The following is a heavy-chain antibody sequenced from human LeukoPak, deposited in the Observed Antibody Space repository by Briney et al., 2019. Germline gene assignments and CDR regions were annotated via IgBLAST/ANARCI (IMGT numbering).Heavy chain of an antibody. V-gene: IGHV4-34*01. CDR2: INDRGRT. CDR3: ARDPTTVTSLPYYFDF. D-gene: IGHD4-17*01. CDR1: GGSFSGYH. J-gene: IGHJ4*02. Sequence: SETLSLTCAVHGGSFSGYHWNWIRQSPSKGLEWIGEINDRGRTNYNPSLESRVTLSVDTSKREFSLKLSAVTAADTAVYYCARDPTTVTSLPYYFDFWGQGTLVSVSS.